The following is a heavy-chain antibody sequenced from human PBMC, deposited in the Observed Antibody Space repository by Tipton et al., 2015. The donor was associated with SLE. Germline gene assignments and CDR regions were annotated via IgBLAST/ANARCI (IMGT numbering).Heavy chain of an antibody. D-gene: IGHD5/OR15-5a*01. CDR2: ISSSTSYI. J-gene: IGHJ4*01. V-gene: IGHV3-21*01. Sequence: GSLRLSCAASGFTFSSYSMTWVRQAPGKGLEWVSSISSSTSYIYYADSVKGRFTISRDNAKNSLYLQMNSLRAEDTAVYYCARVRWNVYPFDSWGHRPLVSVSS. CDR3: ARVRWNVYPFDS. CDR1: GFTFSSYS.